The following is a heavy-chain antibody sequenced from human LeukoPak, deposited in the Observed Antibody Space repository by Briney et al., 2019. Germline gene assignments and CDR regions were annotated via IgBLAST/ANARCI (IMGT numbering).Heavy chain of an antibody. CDR3: ATMSVAAHLVRAFDI. V-gene: IGHV1-24*01. CDR2: FDPEDGET. Sequence: GASVKVSCKVSGYTLTELSMHWVRQAPGKGLEWMGGFDPEDGETIYAQKFQGRVTMTEDTSTDTAYMELSSLRSEDTAVYYCATMSVAAHLVRAFDIWGQGTVVAVSS. D-gene: IGHD2-15*01. J-gene: IGHJ3*02. CDR1: GYTLTELS.